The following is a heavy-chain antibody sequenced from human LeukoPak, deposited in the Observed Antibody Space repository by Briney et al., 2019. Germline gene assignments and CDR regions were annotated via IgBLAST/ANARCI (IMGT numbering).Heavy chain of an antibody. Sequence: GGSLRLSCAASGFTFSDNAMHWVRQAPGKGLEWVAFIRYDGSNKYYADSVKGRFTISRDNSKNTLYLQMNSLRAEDTAVYYCAKDEAPLPLSYWGQGTLVTVSS. CDR2: IRYDGSNK. V-gene: IGHV3-30*02. CDR3: AKDEAPLPLSY. J-gene: IGHJ4*02. CDR1: GFTFSDNA.